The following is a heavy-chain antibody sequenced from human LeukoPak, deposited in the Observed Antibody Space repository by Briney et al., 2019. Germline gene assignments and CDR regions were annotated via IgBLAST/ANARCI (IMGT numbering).Heavy chain of an antibody. Sequence: SETLSLTCTVSGGSIISYYWSWIRQPPGKGLEWIGYIYYSGSTNYNPSLKSRVTISVDTSKNQFSLKLSSVTAADTAVYYCARTYWAPGYSSSPIDYWGRGTLVTVSS. D-gene: IGHD6-13*01. V-gene: IGHV4-59*08. CDR1: GGSIISYY. CDR2: IYYSGST. J-gene: IGHJ4*02. CDR3: ARTYWAPGYSSSPIDY.